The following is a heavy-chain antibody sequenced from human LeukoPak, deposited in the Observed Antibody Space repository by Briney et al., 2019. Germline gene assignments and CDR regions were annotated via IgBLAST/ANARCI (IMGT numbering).Heavy chain of an antibody. V-gene: IGHV4-34*01. Sequence: SETLSLACAVYGGSFSGYYWSWIRQPPGKGLEWIGEINHSGSTNYNPSLKSRVTISVDTSKNQFSLKLSSVTAADTAVYYCARRKIRYSGSGWGMDVWGQGTTVTVSS. CDR3: ARRKIRYSGSGWGMDV. CDR1: GGSFSGYY. J-gene: IGHJ6*02. CDR2: INHSGST. D-gene: IGHD5-12*01.